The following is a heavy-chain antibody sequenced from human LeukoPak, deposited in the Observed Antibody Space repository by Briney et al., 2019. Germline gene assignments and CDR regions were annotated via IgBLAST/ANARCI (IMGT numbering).Heavy chain of an antibody. J-gene: IGHJ6*02. CDR3: RADYYDSSGYYYGYYGMDV. CDR1: GFTFSSYG. CDR2: ISYDGSNK. Sequence: PGGSLRLSCAASGFTFSSYGMHWVRQAPGKGLEWVAVISYDGSNKYYADSVKGRFTISRDNSKNTLYLQMNSLRAEDTAVYYCRADYYDSSGYYYGYYGMDVWGQGTTVTVSS. D-gene: IGHD3-22*01. V-gene: IGHV3-30*03.